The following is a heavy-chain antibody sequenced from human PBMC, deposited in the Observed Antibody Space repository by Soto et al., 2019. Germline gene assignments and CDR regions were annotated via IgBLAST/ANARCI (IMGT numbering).Heavy chain of an antibody. Sequence: QVQLVESGGGVVQPGRSLRLSCAASGFAFSDYAMHWVRQAPGKGLEWLAVISYDGHNTYYADSVKGRFTISRDDSKNTLYLQMNSLRGEDTAVFYCASDPSGRGAIDYWGQGTLVTVSS. CDR1: GFAFSDYA. CDR2: ISYDGHNT. CDR3: ASDPSGRGAIDY. J-gene: IGHJ4*02. D-gene: IGHD1-26*01. V-gene: IGHV3-30*03.